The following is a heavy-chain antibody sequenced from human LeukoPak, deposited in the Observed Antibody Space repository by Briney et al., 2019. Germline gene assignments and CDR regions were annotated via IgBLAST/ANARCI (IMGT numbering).Heavy chain of an antibody. CDR1: GFTFSSYS. D-gene: IGHD3-10*01. CDR3: ARAGDPEY. Sequence: GGSLRLSCAASGFTFSSYSMNWGRQAPGKGLEWVSSISSSGTYIDYADSVKGRITISRDNAKNSLFLQMHSLRAVDTAVYYCARAGDPEYWGQGTLVTVSS. CDR2: ISSSGTYI. V-gene: IGHV3-21*01. J-gene: IGHJ4*02.